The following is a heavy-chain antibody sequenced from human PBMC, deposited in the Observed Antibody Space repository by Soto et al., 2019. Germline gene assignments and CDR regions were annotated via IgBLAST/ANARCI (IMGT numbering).Heavy chain of an antibody. D-gene: IGHD4-17*01. CDR2: ISSRSRSI. J-gene: IGHJ4*02. CDR1: GFTFSSYS. CDR3: ARDRGDYEGLVPYSFAH. V-gene: IGHV3-21*01. Sequence: GGSLRLSCAASGFTFSSYSMHWVRQAPGKGLEWVSSISSRSRSIYYADSQKGRFTISRDNTKNSLYLQMNNLRAEDTAVYYCARDRGDYEGLVPYSFAHWGQGTLVTLPS.